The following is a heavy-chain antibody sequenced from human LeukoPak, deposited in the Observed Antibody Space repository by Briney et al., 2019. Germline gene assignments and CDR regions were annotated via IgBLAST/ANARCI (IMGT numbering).Heavy chain of an antibody. Sequence: GGSLRLSCAASGFTFSSYGMHWVRQAPGKGLEWVAVIWCDGSNKYYADSVKGRFTISRDNSKNTLYLQMNSLRAEDTAVYYCARDQAYYYDSSGEYWGQGTLVTVSS. J-gene: IGHJ4*02. CDR1: GFTFSSYG. D-gene: IGHD3-22*01. CDR2: IWCDGSNK. CDR3: ARDQAYYYDSSGEY. V-gene: IGHV3-33*01.